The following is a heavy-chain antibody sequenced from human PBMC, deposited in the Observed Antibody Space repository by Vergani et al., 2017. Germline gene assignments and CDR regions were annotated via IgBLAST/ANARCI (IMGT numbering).Heavy chain of an antibody. CDR3: ARVAGSGTEFDY. D-gene: IGHD3-10*01. J-gene: IGHJ4*02. CDR1: GGSISSYY. V-gene: IGHV4-59*01. CDR2: IYYSGST. Sequence: QVQLQESGPGLVKPSETLSLTCTVSGGSISSYYWSWIRQPPGKGLEWIGYIYYSGSTNSNPSLKSRVTISVDTSKNQFSLKLSSVTAADTAVYYCARVAGSGTEFDYWGQGTLVTVSS.